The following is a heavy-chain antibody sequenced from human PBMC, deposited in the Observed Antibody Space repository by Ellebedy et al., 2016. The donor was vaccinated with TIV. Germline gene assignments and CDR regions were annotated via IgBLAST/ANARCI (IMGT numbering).Heavy chain of an antibody. J-gene: IGHJ4*02. D-gene: IGHD1-7*01. Sequence: SETLSLTXAASGAPSGHYFWSWIRQSPGKGLEWIGEVTHTGDTNYNPSLESRVTMSLDTSENQFSLKANSVTAADTAVYFCARGFPAVLELAGAWGQGTLVTVS. CDR3: ARGFPAVLELAGA. V-gene: IGHV4-34*01. CDR2: VTHTGDT. CDR1: GAPSGHYF.